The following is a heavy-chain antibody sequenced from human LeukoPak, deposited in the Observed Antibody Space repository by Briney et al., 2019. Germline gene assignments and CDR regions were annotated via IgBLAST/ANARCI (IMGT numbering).Heavy chain of an antibody. D-gene: IGHD2-21*02. CDR2: VSAGGHTI. Sequence: GGSLRLSCAGSGFTFSNYGMSWVRQAPGKGLEWVSGVSAGGHTIYYADSLKGRFTVSRDNSKNTLYLQMNTVRAEDTAVYYCAFRPVAFCSGGCYPYYFDHWGQGTLVTVSS. CDR3: AFRPVAFCSGGCYPYYFDH. CDR1: GFTFSNYG. V-gene: IGHV3-23*01. J-gene: IGHJ4*02.